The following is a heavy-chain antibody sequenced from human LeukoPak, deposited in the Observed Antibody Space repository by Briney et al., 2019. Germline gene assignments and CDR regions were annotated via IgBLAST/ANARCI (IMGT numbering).Heavy chain of an antibody. Sequence: GESLRLSCAASGFTFSSYSMNWVRQAPGKGLEWVSSISSISYIYYADSVKGRFTISRDTAKNSLYLQMNSLRAEDTAVYYCARDQYGSYALDYWGQGTLVTVSS. CDR3: ARDQYGSYALDY. CDR1: GFTFSSYS. CDR2: ISSISYI. D-gene: IGHD2-15*01. J-gene: IGHJ4*02. V-gene: IGHV3-21*01.